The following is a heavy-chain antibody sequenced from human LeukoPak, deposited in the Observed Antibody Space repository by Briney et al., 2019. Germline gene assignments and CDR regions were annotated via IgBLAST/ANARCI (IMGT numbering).Heavy chain of an antibody. Sequence: PGGSLRLSCAASGFTFSSYSMNWVRQAPGEGLEWVSSISSSSYIYYADSVKGRFTISRDNAKNSLYLQMNSLRAEDTAVYYCARQRYGSGIDYWGQGTLVTVSS. J-gene: IGHJ4*02. CDR2: ISSSSYI. CDR1: GFTFSSYS. CDR3: ARQRYGSGIDY. V-gene: IGHV3-21*01. D-gene: IGHD3-10*01.